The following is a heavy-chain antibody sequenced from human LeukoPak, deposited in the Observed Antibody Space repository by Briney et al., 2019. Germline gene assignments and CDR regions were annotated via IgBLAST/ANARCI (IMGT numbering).Heavy chain of an antibody. CDR1: GGSISSYY. Sequence: SSETLSLTCTVSGGSISSYYWSWIRQPAGKGLEWIGRIYTSGSTNYNPSLKSRVTMSVDTSKNQFSLKLSSVTAADTAVYYCARDGSLYGDYYFDYWGQGTQVTVSS. J-gene: IGHJ4*02. CDR3: ARDGSLYGDYYFDY. D-gene: IGHD4-17*01. CDR2: IYTSGST. V-gene: IGHV4-4*07.